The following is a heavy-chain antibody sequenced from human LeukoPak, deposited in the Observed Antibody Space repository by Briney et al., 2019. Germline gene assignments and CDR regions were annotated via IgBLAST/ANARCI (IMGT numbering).Heavy chain of an antibody. D-gene: IGHD4-17*01. CDR3: AKEIYGDATGGRFQQ. Sequence: GGSLRLSCAASGFPFSSYAMSWVRQAPGKGLEWVSVISGSGGSTYYADSVKGRFTLSRHNSKHTLYLQLNSLRVEDTVVYYCAKEIYGDATGGRFQQWGQGTLVTVSS. V-gene: IGHV3-23*01. CDR1: GFPFSSYA. CDR2: ISGSGGST. J-gene: IGHJ1*01.